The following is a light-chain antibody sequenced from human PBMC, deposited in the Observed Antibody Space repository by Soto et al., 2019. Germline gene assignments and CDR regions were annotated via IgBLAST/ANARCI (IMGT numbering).Light chain of an antibody. V-gene: IGKV3-20*01. CDR3: QQYGSSHPT. CDR1: QSVSSSY. J-gene: IGKJ3*01. CDR2: GAS. Sequence: EIVLTQCPGTVSLSPGERATLSCRASQSVSSSYLAWYQQKPGQAPRLLIYGASSRATGIPDRFSGRGSGTDFTLTISRLEPEDFAVYYCQQYGSSHPTFGPGTKVDIK.